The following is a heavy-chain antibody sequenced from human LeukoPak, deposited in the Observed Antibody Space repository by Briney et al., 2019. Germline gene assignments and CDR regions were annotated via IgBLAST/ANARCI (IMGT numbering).Heavy chain of an antibody. CDR2: INHGGSA. CDR1: GGSFSAFY. D-gene: IGHD2-2*01. V-gene: IGHV4-34*01. CDR3: ARGQVPAARGYNWFDP. J-gene: IGHJ5*02. Sequence: SETLSLTCAFYGGSFSAFYWTWIRQSPGKGLEWIGEINHGGSANYNPSLNSRVTISIDTSKSQFSLRLRSVTAADTAVYYCARGQVPAARGYNWFDPWGQGTLVTVSS.